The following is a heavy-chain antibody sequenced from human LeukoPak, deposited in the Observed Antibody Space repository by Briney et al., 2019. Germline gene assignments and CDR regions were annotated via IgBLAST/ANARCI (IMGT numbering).Heavy chain of an antibody. V-gene: IGHV1-2*02. CDR3: ARGEMEYYYDSSGYYPSDY. CDR2: INPNGGGT. Sequence: GAPVKVSCTASGYTFTGYYMHWVRQAPGQGLEWMGWINPNGGGTNYAQKFQGRVTMTRDTSISTAYMELSRLRSDDTAVYYCARGEMEYYYDSSGYYPSDYWGQGTLVTVSS. J-gene: IGHJ4*02. CDR1: GYTFTGYY. D-gene: IGHD3-22*01.